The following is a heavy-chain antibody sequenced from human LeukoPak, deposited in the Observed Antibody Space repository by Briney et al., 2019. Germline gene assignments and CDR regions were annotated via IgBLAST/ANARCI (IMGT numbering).Heavy chain of an antibody. J-gene: IGHJ4*02. CDR2: INPSGGST. CDR1: GYTFTSYY. V-gene: IGHV1-46*01. D-gene: IGHD2-15*01. Sequence: ASVKVSCKASGYTFTSYYMHWVRQAPGQGLEWMGIINPSGGSTSYAQKFQGRVTMTRDMSTSTVYMELSSLRSEDTAVYYCARGDIVVVVAAIDPPSYWGQGTLATVSS. CDR3: ARGDIVVVVAAIDPPSY.